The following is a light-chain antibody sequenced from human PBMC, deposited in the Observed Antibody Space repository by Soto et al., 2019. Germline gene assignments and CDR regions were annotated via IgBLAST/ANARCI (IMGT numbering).Light chain of an antibody. CDR2: DVS. Sequence: QSALTQPRSVSGSPGQSVTISCTGTSSDVGGYNYVSWYQQHPGKAPKLMIYDVSKRPSGVPDRFSGSKSGNTASLTISGLQAEDEADYYCCSYAGSSWVFGGGTKLTVL. J-gene: IGLJ3*02. CDR3: CSYAGSSWV. CDR1: SSDVGGYNY. V-gene: IGLV2-11*01.